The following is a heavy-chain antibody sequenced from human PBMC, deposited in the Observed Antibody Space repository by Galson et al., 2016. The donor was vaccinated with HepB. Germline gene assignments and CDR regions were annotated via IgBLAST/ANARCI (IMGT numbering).Heavy chain of an antibody. CDR1: GDSVSSNSAA. Sequence: CAISGDSVSSNSAAWSWIRQSPSRGLEWLGRTYYESKWYRDYAVSVESRIAINADTSKNQFSLQLNSVTPEDTALYYCARNYYGSGGYYTLFDYWGQGTPVTVSS. J-gene: IGHJ4*02. D-gene: IGHD3-10*01. CDR2: TYYESKWYR. CDR3: ARNYYGSGGYYTLFDY. V-gene: IGHV6-1*01.